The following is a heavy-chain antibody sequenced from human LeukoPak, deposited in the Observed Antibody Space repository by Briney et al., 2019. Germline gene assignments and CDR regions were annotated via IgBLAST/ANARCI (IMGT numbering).Heavy chain of an antibody. D-gene: IGHD3-22*01. Sequence: SVKVSCKASGGTFSSYAISWVRQAPGQGLEWVGRIIPIFGTANYAQKFQGRVTITTDESTSTAYMELSSLRSEDTAVYYCARHVGYYYDSSGYGFFDYWGQGTLVTVSS. CDR2: IIPIFGTA. J-gene: IGHJ4*02. CDR1: GGTFSSYA. CDR3: ARHVGYYYDSSGYGFFDY. V-gene: IGHV1-69*05.